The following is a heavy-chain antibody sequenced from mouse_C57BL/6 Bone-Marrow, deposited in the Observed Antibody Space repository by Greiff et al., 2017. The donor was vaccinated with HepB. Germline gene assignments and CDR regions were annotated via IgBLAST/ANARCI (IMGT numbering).Heavy chain of an antibody. CDR1: GFSLTSYG. Sequence: VMLVESGPGLVQPSQSLSITCTVSGFSLTSYGVHWVRQSPGKGLEWLGVIWRGGSTDYNAAFMSRLSITKDNSKSQVFFKMNSLQADDTAIYYCSKAPYGSSLYYYAMDYWGQGTSVTVSS. CDR3: SKAPYGSSLYYYAMDY. D-gene: IGHD1-1*01. J-gene: IGHJ4*01. CDR2: IWRGGST. V-gene: IGHV2-5*01.